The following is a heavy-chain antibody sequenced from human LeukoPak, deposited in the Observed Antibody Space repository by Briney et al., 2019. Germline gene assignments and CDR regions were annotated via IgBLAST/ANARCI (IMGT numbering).Heavy chain of an antibody. CDR3: ARDTREGAFDI. CDR1: GYTFTSYG. Sequence: ASVTVSCKTSGYTFTSYGISWVRQAPGQGHGWMGWISAYNGNTNYAQKLQGRVTMTTDTSTSTAYMELRSLRSDDTAVYYCARDTREGAFDIWGQGTMVTVSS. V-gene: IGHV1-18*01. CDR2: ISAYNGNT. J-gene: IGHJ3*02.